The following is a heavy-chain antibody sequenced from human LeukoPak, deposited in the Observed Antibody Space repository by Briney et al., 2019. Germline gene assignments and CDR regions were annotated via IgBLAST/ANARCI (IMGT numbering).Heavy chain of an antibody. J-gene: IGHJ5*02. CDR3: ARGVKIFGVVIHKGNWFDP. D-gene: IGHD3-3*01. CDR2: INHSGST. Sequence: SETLSLTCAVYGGSSSGYYWSWIRQPPGKGLEWIGEINHSGSTNYNPSLKSRVTISVDTSKNQFSLKLSSVTAADTAVYYCARGVKIFGVVIHKGNWFDPWGQGTLVTVSS. CDR1: GGSSSGYY. V-gene: IGHV4-34*01.